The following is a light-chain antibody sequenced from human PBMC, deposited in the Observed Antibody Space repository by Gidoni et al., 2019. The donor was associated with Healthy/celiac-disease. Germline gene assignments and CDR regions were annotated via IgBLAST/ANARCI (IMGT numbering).Light chain of an antibody. CDR2: AAS. Sequence: DTQMTESPSTLSASVGDRVTITCRASQSISSWLAWYQQKPGKAPKLLIYAASSLESGVPSRFSGSGSGTEFTLTISSLQPDDFATYYCQQYNSYSPTFXQXTKVEIK. V-gene: IGKV1-5*01. CDR3: QQYNSYSPT. CDR1: QSISSW. J-gene: IGKJ1*01.